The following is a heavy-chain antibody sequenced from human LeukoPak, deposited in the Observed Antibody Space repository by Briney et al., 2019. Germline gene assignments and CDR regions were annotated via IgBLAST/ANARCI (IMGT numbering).Heavy chain of an antibody. CDR1: GGSISSYY. Sequence: SETLSLTCTVSGGSISSYYWSWIRQPPGKGLEWIGYTYYSGSTNYNPSLKSRVTISVDTSKNQFSLKLSSVTAADTAVYYCARVGYDILTGYYIPDVWGQGTTVTVSS. V-gene: IGHV4-59*01. J-gene: IGHJ6*02. CDR3: ARVGYDILTGYYIPDV. CDR2: TYYSGST. D-gene: IGHD3-9*01.